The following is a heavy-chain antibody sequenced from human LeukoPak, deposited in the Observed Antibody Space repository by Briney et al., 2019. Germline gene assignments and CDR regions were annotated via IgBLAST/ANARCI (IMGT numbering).Heavy chain of an antibody. J-gene: IGHJ4*02. CDR2: ISWNSGSI. Sequence: GGSLRLSCAASGFTFDDYAMHWVRQAPGKGLEWVSGISWNSGSIGYADSVKGRFTISRDNAKNSLYLQMNSLRAEDTALYYCAKDQSSSSWSNFDYWGQGTLVTVSS. V-gene: IGHV3-9*01. CDR1: GFTFDDYA. D-gene: IGHD6-13*01. CDR3: AKDQSSSSWSNFDY.